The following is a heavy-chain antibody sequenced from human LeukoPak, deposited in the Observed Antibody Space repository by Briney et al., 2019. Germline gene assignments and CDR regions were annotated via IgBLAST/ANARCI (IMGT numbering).Heavy chain of an antibody. CDR2: IYSGGST. J-gene: IGHJ4*02. Sequence: GGSLRLSCAASGFTVSINYMSWVRQAPGKGLEWVSVIYSGGSTYYADSVKGRFTISRDNSKNTLYLQMNSLRAEDTAVYYCARAVYYYDSSGYYLGEEDYWGQGTLVTVSS. CDR1: GFTVSINY. D-gene: IGHD3-22*01. CDR3: ARAVYYYDSSGYYLGEEDY. V-gene: IGHV3-66*01.